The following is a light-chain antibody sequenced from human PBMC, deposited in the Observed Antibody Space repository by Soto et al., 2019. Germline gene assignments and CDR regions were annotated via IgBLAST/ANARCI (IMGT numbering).Light chain of an antibody. CDR3: QQLNSYPFT. CDR2: VAS. J-gene: IGKJ5*01. Sequence: DTQMTQSPSTLSGSVGDRVTITCRASQTISSWLAWYQQKPGKAPKLLIYVASTLQSGVPSRFSGSGSGTEFTLTISSLQPEDFATYFCQQLNSYPFTFGQGTRLEIK. CDR1: QTISSW. V-gene: IGKV1-9*01.